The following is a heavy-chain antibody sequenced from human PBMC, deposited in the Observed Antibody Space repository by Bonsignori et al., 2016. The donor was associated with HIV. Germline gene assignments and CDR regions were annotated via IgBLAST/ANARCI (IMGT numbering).Heavy chain of an antibody. D-gene: IGHD1-26*01. CDR3: ARGGYTGSQLFQTEKYYFDY. V-gene: IGHV4-4*07. J-gene: IGHJ4*02. Sequence: QVQLQESGPGLVKPSETLSLTCTVSGGSIGTYYWNWIRQPAGKGLEWIGRIYISGSTNYNPSLQSRVTMSVDTSKNQFSLKLTSVTAADTAVYHCARGGYTGSQLFQTEKYYFDYWGQGILVTV. CDR1: GGSIGTYY. CDR2: IYISGST.